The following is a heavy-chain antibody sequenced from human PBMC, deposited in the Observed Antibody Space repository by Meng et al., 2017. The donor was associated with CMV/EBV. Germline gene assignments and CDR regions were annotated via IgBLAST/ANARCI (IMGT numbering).Heavy chain of an antibody. CDR1: GYTFTGYY. CDR2: INPNSGGT. V-gene: IGHV1-2*02. J-gene: IGHJ6*02. D-gene: IGHD2-2*01. CDR3: AREEYCSSTSCSPQFGYYYYYGMDV. Sequence: ASVKVSCKASGYTFTGYYMHWVRQAPGQGLEWMGWINPNSGGTNSAQKFQGRVTMTRDTSISTAYMELSRLRSDDTAVYYCAREEYCSSTSCSPQFGYYYYYGMDVWGQGTTVTVSS.